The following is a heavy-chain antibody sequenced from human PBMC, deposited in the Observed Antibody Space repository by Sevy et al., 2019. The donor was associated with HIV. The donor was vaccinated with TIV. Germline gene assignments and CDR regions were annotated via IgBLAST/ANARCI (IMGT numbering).Heavy chain of an antibody. J-gene: IGHJ5*02. CDR2: INHSGST. D-gene: IGHD2-2*01. CDR3: ARSPPIVVVPGAPSWFDP. Sequence: SETLSLTCAVHGGSFSGYYWNWFRQPPGKGLEWIGEINHSGSTNYNPSLKSRVTISVDTSKNQFSLKLSSVTAADTAVYYCARSPPIVVVPGAPSWFDPWGQRTLVTVSS. V-gene: IGHV4-34*01. CDR1: GGSFSGYY.